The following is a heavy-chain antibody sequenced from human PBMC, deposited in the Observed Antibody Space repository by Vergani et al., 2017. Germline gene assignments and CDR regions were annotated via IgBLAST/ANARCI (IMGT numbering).Heavy chain of an antibody. CDR1: GFTFSSYW. J-gene: IGHJ4*02. D-gene: IGHD2-2*01. CDR3: TTEVGEIVVVPAASDY. CDR2: INSDGSST. V-gene: IGHV3-74*01. Sequence: EVQLVESGGGLVQPGGSLRLSCAASGFTFSSYWMHWVRQAPGKGLVWVSRINSDGSSTSYADSVKGRFTISRDNAKNTLYLQMNSLRAEDTAVYYCTTEVGEIVVVPAASDYWGQGTLVTVSS.